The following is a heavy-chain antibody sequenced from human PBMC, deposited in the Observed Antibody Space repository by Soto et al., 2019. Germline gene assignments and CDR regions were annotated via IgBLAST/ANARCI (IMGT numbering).Heavy chain of an antibody. D-gene: IGHD6-13*01. CDR3: ARSSSWGHYYYYYGMDV. CDR1: GYTFTGYY. V-gene: IGHV1-2*04. Sequence: ASVKVSCKASGYTFTGYYMHWVRQAPGQGLEWMGWINPNSGGTNYAQKFQGWVTMTRDTSISTAYMELSRLRSDDTAVYYCARSSSWGHYYYYYGMDVWGQGTTGTVSS. J-gene: IGHJ6*01. CDR2: INPNSGGT.